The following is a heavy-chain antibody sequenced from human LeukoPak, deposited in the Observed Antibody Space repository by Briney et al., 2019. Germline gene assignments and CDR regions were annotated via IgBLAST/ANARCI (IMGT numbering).Heavy chain of an antibody. D-gene: IGHD6-19*01. V-gene: IGHV1-18*01. Sequence: GGSVKVSCKASGYTFTSYDINWVRQATGRGLEWMGWMNPNSGNTNYAQKLQGRVTMTTDTSTSTAYMELRSLRSDDTAVYYCAREVTYSSGWPECEVCGANWFDPWGQGTLVTVSS. CDR1: GYTFTSYD. CDR2: MNPNSGNT. CDR3: AREVTYSSGWPECEVCGANWFDP. J-gene: IGHJ5*02.